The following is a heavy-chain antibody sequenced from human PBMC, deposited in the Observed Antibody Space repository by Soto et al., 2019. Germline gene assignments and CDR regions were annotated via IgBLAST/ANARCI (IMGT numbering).Heavy chain of an antibody. CDR1: GFTFSSYW. J-gene: IGHJ4*02. V-gene: IGHV3-74*01. D-gene: IGHD3-22*01. Sequence: EVQLVESGGGLVQPGGSLRVSCAASGFTFSSYWMHWVRQAPGKGLVWVSRINSDGSSTNYADSVKGRFTISRDNAKNTLYLQMHSLRAEDTALYYCARGRLYYDSSDNRRGFDYWGQGTLVTVSS. CDR2: INSDGSST. CDR3: ARGRLYYDSSDNRRGFDY.